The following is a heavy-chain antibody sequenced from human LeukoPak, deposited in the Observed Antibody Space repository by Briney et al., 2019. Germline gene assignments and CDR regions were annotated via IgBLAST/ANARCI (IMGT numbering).Heavy chain of an antibody. CDR3: ARGLLYQLRRHNWFDP. CDR2: INHSGST. J-gene: IGHJ5*02. V-gene: IGHV4-34*01. D-gene: IGHD2-2*01. Sequence: LSETLPLTCAVYGGPFSGYYWSWIRQPPAKELEWVGGINHSGSTNYNPSLKSRVTISVDTSKNQFSLKLSSVTAADTAVDYCARGLLYQLRRHNWFDPWGQGTLVTVSS. CDR1: GGPFSGYY.